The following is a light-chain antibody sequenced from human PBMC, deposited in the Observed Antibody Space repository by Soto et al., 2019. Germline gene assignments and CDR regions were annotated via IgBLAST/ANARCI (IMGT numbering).Light chain of an antibody. J-gene: IGKJ1*01. CDR1: QSGSSSY. CDR3: QQYGNSPWT. Sequence: EIVLTQSPGTLSLSPGERATLSCRASQSGSSSYLAWYQQKPGQAPRLLIYGASSRATGIPDRFSGSGSGTDCTLTISRLEPEDFAVYYCQQYGNSPWTFGQGTKVEIK. CDR2: GAS. V-gene: IGKV3-20*01.